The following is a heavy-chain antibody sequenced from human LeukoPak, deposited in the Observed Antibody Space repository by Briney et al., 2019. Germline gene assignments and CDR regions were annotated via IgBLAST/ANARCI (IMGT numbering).Heavy chain of an antibody. D-gene: IGHD6-13*01. J-gene: IGHJ6*03. CDR2: ISSSGSTI. V-gene: IGHV3-11*04. Sequence: GGSLRLSCAASGFTFSDYYMSWIRQAPGKGLEWVSYISSSGSTIYYADSVKGRFTISRDNAKNSLYLQMNSLRAEDTAVYYCARFLRRIAALNYYYYMDVWGKGTTVTVSS. CDR1: GFTFSDYY. CDR3: ARFLRRIAALNYYYYMDV.